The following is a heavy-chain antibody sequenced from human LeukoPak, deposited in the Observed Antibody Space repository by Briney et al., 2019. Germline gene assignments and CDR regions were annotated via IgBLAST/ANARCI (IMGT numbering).Heavy chain of an antibody. CDR1: GYTFTSYD. CDR3: ARDEGPPRYNWNYGGPDY. CDR2: ISAYNGDT. J-gene: IGHJ4*02. Sequence: GASVKVSCKASGYTFTSYDITWVRQAPGQGLEWMAWISAYNGDTNYAQKLQGRVTMTRDTSTNTFYMELSSLRSEDTAVYYCARDEGPPRYNWNYGGPDYWGQGTLVTVSS. V-gene: IGHV1-18*01. D-gene: IGHD1-7*01.